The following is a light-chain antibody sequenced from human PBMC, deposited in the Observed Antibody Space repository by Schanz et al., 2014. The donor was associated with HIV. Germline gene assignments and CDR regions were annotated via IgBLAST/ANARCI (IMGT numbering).Light chain of an antibody. Sequence: QSALTQPPSASGSPGQSVTISCTGTSSDVGGYNYVSWYQQHPGKAPKLMIYEVSERPSGVPDRFSGSKSGNTASLTVSGLQAGDEADYYCSSYVGKAMVFGGGTQLTVL. CDR1: SSDVGGYNY. V-gene: IGLV2-8*01. J-gene: IGLJ3*02. CDR2: EVS. CDR3: SSYVGKAMV.